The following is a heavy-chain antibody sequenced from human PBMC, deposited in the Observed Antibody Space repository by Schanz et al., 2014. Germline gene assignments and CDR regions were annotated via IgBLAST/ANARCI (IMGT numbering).Heavy chain of an antibody. CDR3: AKIWKAHHLTGRPGWSDGMDV. CDR1: GFTFSDSW. D-gene: IGHD3-3*01. CDR2: TSNDGSFT. J-gene: IGHJ6*02. Sequence: VQLVESGGGVVQPGRSLRLSCAASGFTFSDSWMHWVRQAPGKGLVWVSRTSNDGSFTTFADSVKGRFTISRDNAKNTLYLQMNSLRVEDTAIYYCAKIWKAHHLTGRPGWSDGMDVWGQGTTV. V-gene: IGHV3-74*02.